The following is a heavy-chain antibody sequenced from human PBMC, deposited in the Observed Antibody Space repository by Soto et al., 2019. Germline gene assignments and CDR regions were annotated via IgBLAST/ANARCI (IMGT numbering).Heavy chain of an antibody. CDR1: GFTFSGYA. J-gene: IGHJ6*02. CDR2: ISGSGGST. V-gene: IGHV3-23*01. CDR3: ATDCSGGSCRLYYYYYYGMDV. D-gene: IGHD2-15*01. Sequence: GGSLRLSCAASGFTFSGYAMIWVRQAPGKGLEWVSAISGSGGSTYYADSVKGRFTISRDNSKNTLYLQMNSLRAEDTAVYYCATDCSGGSCRLYYYYYYGMDVWGQGTTVTVSS.